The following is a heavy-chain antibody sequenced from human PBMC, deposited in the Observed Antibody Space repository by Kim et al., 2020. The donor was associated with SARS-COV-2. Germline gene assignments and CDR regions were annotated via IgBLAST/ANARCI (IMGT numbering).Heavy chain of an antibody. D-gene: IGHD5-18*01. J-gene: IGHJ4*02. V-gene: IGHV4-34*01. Sequence: SETLSLTCAVYGGSFSGYYWSWIRQPPGKGLEWIGEINHSGSTNYNPSLKSRVTISVDTSKNQFSLKLSSVTAADTAVYYCASETWIQLSFDYWGQGTLVTVSS. CDR2: INHSGST. CDR3: ASETWIQLSFDY. CDR1: GGSFSGYY.